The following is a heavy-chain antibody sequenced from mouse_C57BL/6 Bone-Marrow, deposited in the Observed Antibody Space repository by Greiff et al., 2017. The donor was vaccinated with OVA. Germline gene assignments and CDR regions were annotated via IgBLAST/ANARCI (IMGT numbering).Heavy chain of an antibody. CDR2: IDPENGDT. CDR1: GFNIKDDY. V-gene: IGHV14-4*01. Sequence: EVHLVESGAELVRPGASVKLSCTASGFNIKDDYMHWVKQRPEQGLEWIGWIDPENGDTEYASKFQGKATITADTSSNTAYLQLSSLTSEDTAVYYCTTTVVATDAYWGQGTLVTVSA. CDR3: TTTVVATDAY. J-gene: IGHJ3*01. D-gene: IGHD1-1*01.